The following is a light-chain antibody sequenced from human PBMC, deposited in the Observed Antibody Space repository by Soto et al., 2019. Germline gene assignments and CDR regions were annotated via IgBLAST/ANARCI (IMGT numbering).Light chain of an antibody. V-gene: IGLV2-14*01. CDR1: NSDIGTYNY. Sequence: QSALTQPASVSGSPGQSITISCTGSNSDIGTYNYVSWYQQSPGKAPKLIIHEVSNRPSGVSDRFSGSKSGNTASLTISGLQAEDEADYHCSSYIRGNTAVSFGGGTKLTVL. CDR2: EVS. J-gene: IGLJ2*01. CDR3: SSYIRGNTAVS.